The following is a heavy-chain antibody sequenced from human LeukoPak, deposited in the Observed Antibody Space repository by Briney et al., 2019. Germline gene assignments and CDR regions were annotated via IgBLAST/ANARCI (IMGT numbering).Heavy chain of an antibody. Sequence: ASVKVSCKASGYTFTSYGISWVRQAPGQGLEWMGWISAYNGNTNYAQKLQGRVTMTTDTSTSTAYMELGSLRSDDTAVYYCARLSDIVVVVAATDAFDIWGQGTVVTVSS. CDR3: ARLSDIVVVVAATDAFDI. CDR2: ISAYNGNT. J-gene: IGHJ3*02. V-gene: IGHV1-18*01. CDR1: GYTFTSYG. D-gene: IGHD2-15*01.